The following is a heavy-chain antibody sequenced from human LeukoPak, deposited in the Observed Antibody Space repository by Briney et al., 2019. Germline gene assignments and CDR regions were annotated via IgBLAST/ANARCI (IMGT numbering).Heavy chain of an antibody. CDR2: INPNSGGT. V-gene: IGHV1-2*02. J-gene: IGHJ4*02. CDR1: GYTFTGQY. CDR3: ASGTQYYYDSSGYLYYFDY. Sequence: GASVKVSCKASGYTFTGQYMHWVRQAPGQGLEWMGWINPNSGGTNYAQKFQGRVTMTRDTSMSTAYMELSSLRSDDTAVYYCASGTQYYYDSSGYLYYFDYWGQGTLVTVSS. D-gene: IGHD3-22*01.